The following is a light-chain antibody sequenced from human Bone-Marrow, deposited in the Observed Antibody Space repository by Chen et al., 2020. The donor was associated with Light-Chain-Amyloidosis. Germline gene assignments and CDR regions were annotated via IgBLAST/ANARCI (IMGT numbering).Light chain of an antibody. CDR3: SSYTITNTLV. CDR1: SSDVGGDNH. CDR2: EVT. V-gene: IGLV2-14*01. Sequence: QSALTQPASVSGSPGQSIIISCTGTSSDVGGDNHVSWYQQHPDKASKLMTYEVTNRPSWFPDRFSGSKYDTTGSLTISQRQTEDEDDYFCSSYTITNTLVFGSGTRVTVL. J-gene: IGLJ1*01.